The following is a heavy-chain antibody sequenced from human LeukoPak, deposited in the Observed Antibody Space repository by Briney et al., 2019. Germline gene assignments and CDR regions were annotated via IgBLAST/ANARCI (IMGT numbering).Heavy chain of an antibody. D-gene: IGHD1-1*01. CDR3: ASTTGTTSSYYYYMDV. Sequence: SVKVSCKASGYTFTSYGISWVRQAPGQGLEWMGWSNPNSGGTNYAQKFQGRVTMTRDTSISTAYMELSRLRSDDTAVYYCASTTGTTSSYYYYMDVWGKGTTVTVSS. V-gene: IGHV1-2*02. CDR2: SNPNSGGT. CDR1: GYTFTSYG. J-gene: IGHJ6*03.